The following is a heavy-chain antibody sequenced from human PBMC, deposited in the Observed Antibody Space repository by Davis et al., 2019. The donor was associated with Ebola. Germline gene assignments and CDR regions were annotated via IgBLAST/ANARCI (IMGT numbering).Heavy chain of an antibody. CDR2: IIPILGPG. D-gene: IGHD6-19*01. Sequence: AASVKVSCKASGGTFSSYAISWVRQPPGQGLEWMGGIIPILGPGNYGQKFQGRVTITADKSTSTAYMELSSLRYEDTAMYYCAREGGYSSGWPYFDNWGQGTLVTVSS. J-gene: IGHJ4*02. V-gene: IGHV1-69*06. CDR3: AREGGYSSGWPYFDN. CDR1: GGTFSSYA.